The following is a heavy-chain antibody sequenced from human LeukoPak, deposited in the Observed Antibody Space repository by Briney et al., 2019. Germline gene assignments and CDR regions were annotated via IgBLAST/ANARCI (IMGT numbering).Heavy chain of an antibody. Sequence: TLSLTCPVSGGSISTYYWSWFRRPPGKGLEWIAYIHASGPTNYNPSLKSRITISVDTSKNQFSLKLSSVTAADTAVYYCARHDAGIAARPFDNWGQGTLVTVSS. V-gene: IGHV4-4*09. J-gene: IGHJ4*02. CDR3: ARHDAGIAARPFDN. CDR2: IHASGPT. CDR1: GGSISTYY. D-gene: IGHD6-6*01.